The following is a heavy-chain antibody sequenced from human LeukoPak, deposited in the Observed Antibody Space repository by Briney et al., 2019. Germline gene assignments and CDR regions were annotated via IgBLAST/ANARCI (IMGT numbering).Heavy chain of an antibody. CDR1: GYTFTGSY. CDR2: INPNSGGT. D-gene: IGHD4-17*01. Sequence: ASVKVSCKASGYTFTGSYMHWVRQAPGQGLEWMGWINPNSGGTNYAQKFQGRVTMTRDTSISTAYMELSRLRSDDTAVYYCARVFGDYGEVYFDYWGQGTLVTVSS. V-gene: IGHV1-2*02. J-gene: IGHJ4*02. CDR3: ARVFGDYGEVYFDY.